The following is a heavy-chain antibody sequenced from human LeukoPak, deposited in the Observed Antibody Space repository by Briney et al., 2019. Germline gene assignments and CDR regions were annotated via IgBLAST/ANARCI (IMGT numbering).Heavy chain of an antibody. D-gene: IGHD5-18*01. CDR2: INSDGSST. J-gene: IGHJ4*02. V-gene: IGHV3-74*01. Sequence: GGSLRLSCAASGFTFSSYWMHWVRQVPGKGLVCVSRINSDGSSTNYADSVKGRFTISRDNAKSTLYLQMNSLSAEDTAVYYCARARGYSYGWTLDYWGRGTLVTVSS. CDR3: ARARGYSYGWTLDY. CDR1: GFTFSSYW.